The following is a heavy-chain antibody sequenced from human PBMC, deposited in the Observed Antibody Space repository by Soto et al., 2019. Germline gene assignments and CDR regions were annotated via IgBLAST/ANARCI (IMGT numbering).Heavy chain of an antibody. CDR2: MNPNSGNT. D-gene: IGHD3-10*01. Sequence: ASVDVFCQASWYTFTSYYIKWGGQATGQRGEWMGWMNPNSGNTGYAQKFQGRVTMTRNTSISTAYMELSSLRSEDTAVYYCARHTNYYGSGSYFDAFDIWGQGTMVTVSS. CDR3: ARHTNYYGSGSYFDAFDI. V-gene: IGHV1-8*01. CDR1: WYTFTSYY. J-gene: IGHJ3*02.